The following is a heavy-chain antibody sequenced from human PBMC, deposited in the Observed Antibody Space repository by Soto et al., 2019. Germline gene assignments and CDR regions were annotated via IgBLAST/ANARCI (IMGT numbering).Heavy chain of an antibody. Sequence: QVQLQESGPGLVKPSETLSLTCTVSGGSISSYYWSWIRQPPGKGLEWVGYIYYSGSTNYNFSLKSRVTMSVDTSKNRFALKLSSVSAADTAVYYCARGSGSYEGIAYCGQGTLVTVSS. CDR1: GGSISSYY. CDR3: ARGSGSYEGIAY. CDR2: IYYSGST. V-gene: IGHV4-59*01. J-gene: IGHJ4*02. D-gene: IGHD1-26*01.